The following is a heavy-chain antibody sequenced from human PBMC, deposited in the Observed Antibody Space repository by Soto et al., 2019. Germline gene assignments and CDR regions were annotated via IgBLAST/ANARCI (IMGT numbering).Heavy chain of an antibody. CDR2: IYYSGST. Sequence: SETLSLTGTVSGGSISSSSYYWGWIRQPPGKGLEWIGSIYYSGSTYYNPSLKSRVTISVDTSTNQFSLKLSSVTAADTAVDYCARPTYDSSGYRFDYWGQGTLVTVSS. CDR3: ARPTYDSSGYRFDY. D-gene: IGHD3-22*01. V-gene: IGHV4-39*01. J-gene: IGHJ4*02. CDR1: GGSISSSSYY.